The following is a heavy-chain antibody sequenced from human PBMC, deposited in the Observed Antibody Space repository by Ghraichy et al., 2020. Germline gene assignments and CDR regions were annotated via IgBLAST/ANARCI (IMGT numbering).Heavy chain of an antibody. CDR3: ARAARDYLNWFDP. V-gene: IGHV1-2*02. CDR1: GYTFTGYY. CDR2: INPNSGGT. Sequence: ASVKVSCKASGYTFTGYYMHWVRQAPGQGLEWMGWINPNSGGTNYAKKFQGRVTMTRDTSISTAYMELSRLRSDDTAVYYCARAARDYLNWFDPWGQGTLVTVSS. D-gene: IGHD4-17*01. J-gene: IGHJ5*02.